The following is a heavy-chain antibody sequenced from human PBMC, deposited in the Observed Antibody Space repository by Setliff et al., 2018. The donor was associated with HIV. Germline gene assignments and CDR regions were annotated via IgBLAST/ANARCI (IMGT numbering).Heavy chain of an antibody. V-gene: IGHV5-51*01. CDR3: ATLTNFDH. J-gene: IGHJ4*02. Sequence: TGESLKISCKDSGYKFTSYWIGWVRQMPGKGLEWMGFINPSDLDTRYSPSFQGQVTISADKSISTAYLQWSSLKASDTAMYYCATLTNFDHWGQGTLVTVSS. D-gene: IGHD7-27*01. CDR1: GYKFTSYW. CDR2: INPSDLDT.